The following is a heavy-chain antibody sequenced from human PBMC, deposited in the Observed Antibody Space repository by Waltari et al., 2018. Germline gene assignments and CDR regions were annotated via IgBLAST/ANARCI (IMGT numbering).Heavy chain of an antibody. V-gene: IGHV1-69*02. CDR2: IIPIFGIA. CDR3: ARGSCGGDCYSRIDDAFDI. D-gene: IGHD2-21*01. Sequence: QVQLVQSGAEVKKPGSSVKVSCKASGGTFSSYAISWVRQAPGQGLEWMGRIIPIFGIANYAQKFQGRVTITADKSTSTAYMELSSLRSEDTAVYYCARGSCGGDCYSRIDDAFDIWGQGTMVTVSS. CDR1: GGTFSSYA. J-gene: IGHJ3*02.